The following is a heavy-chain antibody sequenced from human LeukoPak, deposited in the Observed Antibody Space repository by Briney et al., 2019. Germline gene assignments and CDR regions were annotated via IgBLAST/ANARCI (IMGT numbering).Heavy chain of an antibody. V-gene: IGHV4-4*07. Sequence: SETLSLTSTGSGGSTSSYYWSWLRPPAGQGLEGIGRLYTGGSTNYNHSLKSRVTISVDTSKNDFSVKLSSVTAADTAVYYSARGGRYNVVVVAATTSNCRFDRGGERTLITVSS. J-gene: IGHJ5*01. CDR1: GGSTSSYY. CDR3: ARGGRYNVVVVAATTSNCRFDR. D-gene: IGHD2-15*01. CDR2: LYTGGST.